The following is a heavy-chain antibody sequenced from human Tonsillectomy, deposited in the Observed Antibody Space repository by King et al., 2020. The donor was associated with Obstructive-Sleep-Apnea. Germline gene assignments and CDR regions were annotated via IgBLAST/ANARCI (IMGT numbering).Heavy chain of an antibody. D-gene: IGHD5-12*01. J-gene: IGHJ6*02. V-gene: IGHV1-18*01. Sequence: QLVQSGAEVKKPGASVKVSCEASGCIFTSFGFSWVRQAPGQGLEWMGWISAYNGNTKYAQKFQDRVTMTTDTSTSTGYMELRSLRSDDTAVYYCAREVATINLGFYYYGLDVWGQGTTVTVSS. CDR1: GCIFTSFG. CDR2: ISAYNGNT. CDR3: AREVATINLGFYYYGLDV.